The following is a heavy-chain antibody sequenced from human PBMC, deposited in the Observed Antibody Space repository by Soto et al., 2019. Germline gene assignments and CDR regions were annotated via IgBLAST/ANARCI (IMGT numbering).Heavy chain of an antibody. CDR2: INPSGGST. V-gene: IGHV1-46*03. J-gene: IGHJ6*03. D-gene: IGHD2-2*01. CDR3: ARGLGYCSSTSCYVDYYYYMDV. CDR1: GYTFTSYY. Sequence: ASVKVSCKASGYTFTSYYMHWVRQAPGQGLEWMGIINPSGGSTSYAQKFQGRVTMTRDTPTSTVYMELSSLRSEDTAVYYCARGLGYCSSTSCYVDYYYYMDVWGKGTTVTVSS.